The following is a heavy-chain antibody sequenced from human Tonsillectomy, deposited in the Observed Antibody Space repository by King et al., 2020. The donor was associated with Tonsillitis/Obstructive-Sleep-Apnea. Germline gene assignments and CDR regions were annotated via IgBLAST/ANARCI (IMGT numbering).Heavy chain of an antibody. J-gene: IGHJ3*02. V-gene: IGHV3-20*04. D-gene: IGHD6-19*01. CDR3: ARARSSGWGDDAFDI. CDR2: INWYGGST. Sequence: VQLVESGGGVVRPGGSLRLSCAASGFTFDDYGMSWVRQAPGKGLEWVSGINWYGGSTGFAESVKGRFTISRDNAKNSLYLQMNSLRAEDTALYYCARARSSGWGDDAFDIWGQGTMVTVSS. CDR1: GFTFDDYG.